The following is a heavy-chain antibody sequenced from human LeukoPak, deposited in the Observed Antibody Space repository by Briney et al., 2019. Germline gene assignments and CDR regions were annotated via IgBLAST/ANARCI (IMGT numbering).Heavy chain of an antibody. CDR1: VSTVFSNS. CDR3: ERSGHCMNGVCYQKHNRLSP. CDR2: ISGYNGYT. V-gene: IGHV1-18*01. Sequence: ASVKVSCNASVSTVFSNSDNWIWLAPGQGLEWMGWISGYNGYTNYAQNFQDRVTMTTDTSTNTAYMELRSLRSDDTAVYYCERSGHCMNGVCYQKHNRLSPWGQGTLVTVSP. J-gene: IGHJ4*02. D-gene: IGHD2-8*01.